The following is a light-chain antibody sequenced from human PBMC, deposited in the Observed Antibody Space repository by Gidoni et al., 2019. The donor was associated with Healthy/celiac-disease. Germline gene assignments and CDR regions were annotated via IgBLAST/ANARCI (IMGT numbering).Light chain of an antibody. V-gene: IGLV3-1*01. CDR3: QAWDSSTRV. CDR1: KLGDKY. J-gene: IGLJ1*01. CDR2: QDS. Sequence: SYELTQPPSVSVSPVQTASITCSGDKLGDKYACWYQQKPGQSPVLVIYQDSKRPSGIPGRFSGSNSGNTATLTISGTQAMDEADYYCQAWDSSTRVFGTGTKVTVL.